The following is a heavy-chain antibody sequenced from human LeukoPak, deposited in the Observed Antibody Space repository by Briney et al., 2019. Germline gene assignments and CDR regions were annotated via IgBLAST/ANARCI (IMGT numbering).Heavy chain of an antibody. Sequence: PGGSLRLSCAASGFSFTSYSMNWVPQAPGRGLEWISYIGPGGDIYYADSVTGRFTVSRDTAKNSLYLQMNGLRLEDTAVYYCAKSFDSWGQGNLVTVSS. J-gene: IGHJ4*02. CDR3: AKSFDS. V-gene: IGHV3-48*01. CDR1: GFSFTSYS. CDR2: IGPGGDI.